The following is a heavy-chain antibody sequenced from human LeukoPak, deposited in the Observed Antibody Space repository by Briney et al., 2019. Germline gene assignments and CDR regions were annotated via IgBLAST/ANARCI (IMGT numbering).Heavy chain of an antibody. CDR2: IFHKGNT. J-gene: IGHJ4*02. D-gene: IGHD1-26*01. Sequence: PSETLSLTCTVFGDSISSDNFWWGWIRQPPGKGLEWLGIIFHKGNTHYNSSLKSRVSVSVDTSKNQFSLRLNAVTAEDTAVYYCARQMGLGAWALDYWGQGALVSVSS. CDR3: ARQMGLGAWALDY. V-gene: IGHV4-39*01. CDR1: GDSISSDNFW.